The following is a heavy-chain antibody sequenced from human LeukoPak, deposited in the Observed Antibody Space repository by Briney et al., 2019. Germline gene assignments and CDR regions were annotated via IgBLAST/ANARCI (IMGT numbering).Heavy chain of an antibody. CDR3: ARDDVLSGNYFDY. CDR1: GGSISSYY. D-gene: IGHD3-16*01. J-gene: IGHJ4*02. Sequence: PSETLSLTCTVSGGSISSYYWGWIRQPPGKGLEWIGSIYYSGSTYYNPSLKSRVTISVDTSKNQFSLKLSSVTAADTAVYYCARDDVLSGNYFDYWGQGTLVTVSS. V-gene: IGHV4-39*07. CDR2: IYYSGST.